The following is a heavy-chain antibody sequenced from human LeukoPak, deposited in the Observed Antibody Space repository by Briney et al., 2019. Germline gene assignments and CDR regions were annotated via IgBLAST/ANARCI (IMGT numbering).Heavy chain of an antibody. D-gene: IGHD3-9*01. Sequence: TGGSLRLSCAASGFTFRNYAISWVRQAPGKGLEWVSSISDNGPSTSYARSVKGRFTISRDDAKNTVYLQMNSLRAEDTAFYYCARNLTGYHQRLDYWGQGTLVTVSS. CDR2: ISDNGPST. V-gene: IGHV3-23*01. CDR1: GFTFRNYA. J-gene: IGHJ4*02. CDR3: ARNLTGYHQRLDY.